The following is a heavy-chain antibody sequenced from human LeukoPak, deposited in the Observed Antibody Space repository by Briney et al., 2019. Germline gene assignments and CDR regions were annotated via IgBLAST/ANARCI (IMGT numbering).Heavy chain of an antibody. D-gene: IGHD1-1*01. Sequence: GGSLRLSCAASGFTFSSYAMSWVRQAPGKGLEWVSAISGSGGSTYYADSVKGRFTISRDNSKNTLYLQMNSLRAEDTAVYYCAKKSSSRNSYYYYGMDVWGQGTTVTVS. CDR1: GFTFSSYA. CDR3: AKKSSSRNSYYYYGMDV. CDR2: ISGSGGST. V-gene: IGHV3-23*01. J-gene: IGHJ6*02.